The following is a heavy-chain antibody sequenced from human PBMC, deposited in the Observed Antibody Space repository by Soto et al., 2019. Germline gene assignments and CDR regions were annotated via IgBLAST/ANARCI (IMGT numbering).Heavy chain of an antibody. D-gene: IGHD1-26*01. CDR3: ARHRVGHYGMDV. Sequence: QVQLVQSGAEVKKPGSSVKVSCKASGGTFSSYTISWVRQAPGQGLEWMGRIIPILGIANYAQKFLGRVTITADKSTRAAYMELSSLRSEDTAVYYCARHRVGHYGMDVWGQGTTVTVSS. J-gene: IGHJ6*02. CDR1: GGTFSSYT. CDR2: IIPILGIA. V-gene: IGHV1-69*02.